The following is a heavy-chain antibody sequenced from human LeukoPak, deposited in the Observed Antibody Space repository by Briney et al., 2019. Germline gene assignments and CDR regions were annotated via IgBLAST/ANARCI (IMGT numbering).Heavy chain of an antibody. CDR1: GFTFSSYA. Sequence: GGSLRLSCAASGFTFSSYAMHWVRQAPGKGLEWVAVISYDGSNKYYADSVKGRFTISRDNSKNTLYLQMNSLRAEDTAVYYCARDTAYYYDSSGYNFDYWGQGTPVTVSS. D-gene: IGHD3-22*01. CDR3: ARDTAYYYDSSGYNFDY. J-gene: IGHJ4*02. V-gene: IGHV3-30*01. CDR2: ISYDGSNK.